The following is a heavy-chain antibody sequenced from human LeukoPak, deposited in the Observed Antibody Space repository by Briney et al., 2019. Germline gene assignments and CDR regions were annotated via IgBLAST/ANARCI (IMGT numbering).Heavy chain of an antibody. D-gene: IGHD1-26*01. V-gene: IGHV5-51*01. J-gene: IGHJ4*02. CDR3: ARQRSRVFFLAEWAPFDY. Sequence: GESLKISCKGSGYSFTSYWIGWVRQMPGKGLEWMGIIYPGDSDTRYSPSFQGQVTISADKSISTAYLQWSSLKASDTAMYYCARQRSRVFFLAEWAPFDYWGQGTLVTVSS. CDR1: GYSFTSYW. CDR2: IYPGDSDT.